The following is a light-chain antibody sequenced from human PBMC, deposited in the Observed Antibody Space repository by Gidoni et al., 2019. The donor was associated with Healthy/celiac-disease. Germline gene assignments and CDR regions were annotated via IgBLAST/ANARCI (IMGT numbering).Light chain of an antibody. J-gene: IGKJ1*01. CDR2: DAS. V-gene: IGKV1-5*03. CDR3: QQYNSSPFT. Sequence: DIQTTHSPSTLSASVGDRVTITCRASQSISSWLTWYQQKPGKAPKLLIYDASSLESGVPSRFSGSGSGTDFTLTISSLQPDDFATYYCQQYNSSPFTFGQGTKVEIK. CDR1: QSISSW.